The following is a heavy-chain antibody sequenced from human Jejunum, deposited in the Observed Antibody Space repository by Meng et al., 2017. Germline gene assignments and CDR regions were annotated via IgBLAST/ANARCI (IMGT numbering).Heavy chain of an antibody. V-gene: IGHV4-34*01. CDR3: ARPAWYRSNWYKSFQH. CDR1: GGSFSGYY. CDR2: INHSGST. J-gene: IGHJ1*01. D-gene: IGHD6-13*01. Sequence: QVQLQQWGAGLLKPSETLSLTCAVHGGSFSGYYWSWIRQSPGKGLEWIGEINHSGSTNYNPSLQSRVTISVDRSKSQFSLELTSVTAADTAVYYCARPAWYRSNWYKSFQHWGLGTLVTVSS.